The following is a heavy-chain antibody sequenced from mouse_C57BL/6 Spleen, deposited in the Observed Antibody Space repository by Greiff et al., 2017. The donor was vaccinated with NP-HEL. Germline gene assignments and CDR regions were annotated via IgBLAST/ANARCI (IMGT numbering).Heavy chain of an antibody. V-gene: IGHV1-62-2*01. CDR2: FYPGSGSI. Sequence: QVQLQQSGAELVKPGASVKLSCKASGYTFTEYTIHWVKQRSGQGLEWIGWFYPGSGSIKYNEKFKDKATLTADKSSSTVYKERSRWTSEDSAVYFCARHEGPDDAMDYWGQGTSVTVSA. CDR3: ARHEGPDDAMDY. J-gene: IGHJ4*01. CDR1: GYTFTEYT.